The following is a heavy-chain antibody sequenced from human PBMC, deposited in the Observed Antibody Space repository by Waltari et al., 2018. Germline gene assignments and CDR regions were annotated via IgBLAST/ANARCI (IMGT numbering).Heavy chain of an antibody. Sequence: QVQLVQSGAEVKKPGASVKVSCKASGYTFTSYAMHWVRQAPGQRLEWMGWINAGNGNTKYSQKFQGRVTITADKSTSTAYMELSSLRSEDTAVYYCAREDGSSGSPLDYWGQGTLVTVSS. CDR1: GYTFTSYA. CDR3: AREDGSSGSPLDY. D-gene: IGHD1-26*01. CDR2: INAGNGNT. V-gene: IGHV1-3*01. J-gene: IGHJ4*02.